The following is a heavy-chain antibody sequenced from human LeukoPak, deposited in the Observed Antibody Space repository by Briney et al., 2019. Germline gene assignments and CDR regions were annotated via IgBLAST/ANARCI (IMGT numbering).Heavy chain of an antibody. D-gene: IGHD4-17*01. CDR3: ARTYGDYVRAFDY. V-gene: IGHV4-59*01. CDR2: IYYSGST. CDR1: GGSISSYY. Sequence: SETLSLTCTVSGGSISSYYWSWIRQPPGKGLEWIGYIYYSGSTNYNPSLKSRVTISVDTSKNQFSLKLSSVTAADTAVYYCARTYGDYVRAFDYWGQGTLVTVSS. J-gene: IGHJ4*02.